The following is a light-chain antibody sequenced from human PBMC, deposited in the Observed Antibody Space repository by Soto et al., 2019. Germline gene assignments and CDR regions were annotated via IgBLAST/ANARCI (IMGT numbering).Light chain of an antibody. CDR3: QQYNGYSTWT. CDR1: QSINIW. V-gene: IGKV1-5*01. Sequence: DIQLTQSPSTLSASVGDRITLTCRASQSINIWLAWYQHTPGKAPKILIFDASRLATGVTSRFSGSGSGTEFPLTISGLQPDDFATYDCQQYNGYSTWTFRQGTRVETK. CDR2: DAS. J-gene: IGKJ1*01.